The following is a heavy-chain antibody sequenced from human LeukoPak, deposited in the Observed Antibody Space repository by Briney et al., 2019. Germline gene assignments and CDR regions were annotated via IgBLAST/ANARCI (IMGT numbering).Heavy chain of an antibody. D-gene: IGHD4-17*01. V-gene: IGHV1-2*02. Sequence: ASVKVSCKASGYTFTGYYMHWVRQAPGQGLEWMGWINPNSGGTNYAQKFQGRVTMTRDTSISTAYMELSRLRSDDTAVYYCARSRDYGDYGYFDYWGQGTLVTVSS. J-gene: IGHJ4*02. CDR1: GYTFTGYY. CDR3: ARSRDYGDYGYFDY. CDR2: INPNSGGT.